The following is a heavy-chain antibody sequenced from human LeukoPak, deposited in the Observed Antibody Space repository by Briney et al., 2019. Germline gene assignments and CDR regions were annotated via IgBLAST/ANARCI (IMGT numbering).Heavy chain of an antibody. V-gene: IGHV1-69*01. CDR3: ARVRGGVVSEDEYYFDY. J-gene: IGHJ4*02. CDR1: GGTFSSYA. Sequence: GSSVKVSCKASGGTFSSYAISWVRQAPGQGLEWMGGIIPIFGTANYAQKFQGRVTITADESTSTAYMELSSLRSEDTAVYYCARVRGGVVSEDEYYFDYWGQGTLVTVSS. CDR2: IIPIFGTA. D-gene: IGHD2-21*01.